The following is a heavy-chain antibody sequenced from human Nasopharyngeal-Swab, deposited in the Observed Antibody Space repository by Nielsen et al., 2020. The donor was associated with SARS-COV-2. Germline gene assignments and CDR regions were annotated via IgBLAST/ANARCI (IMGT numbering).Heavy chain of an antibody. CDR3: ARVSSWSNFDY. CDR2: IFWDDDK. J-gene: IGHJ4*02. CDR1: GFSLATSGVG. D-gene: IGHD6-13*01. Sequence: SGPTLVQPTQTLTLTCTFSGFSLATSGVGVGWIRQPPGKALEWLTLIFWDDDKRYSPSLKSRLTITKDTSKNQVVLTMTNMDPVDTATYYCARVSSWSNFDYWGQGTLVTVSS. V-gene: IGHV2-5*02.